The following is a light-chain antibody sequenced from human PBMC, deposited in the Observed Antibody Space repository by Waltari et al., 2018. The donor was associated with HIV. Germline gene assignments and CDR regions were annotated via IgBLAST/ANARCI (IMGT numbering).Light chain of an antibody. V-gene: IGLV2-14*01. Sequence: QSALPQPAAVSGSPGQSTAISCTGPSTDVSCYNYVSWYQHDPGKATKVMIYEFSNRPAGVSNRFSVSKSGNTAFLTISGLQAEDEADYYCSSYTSSTTWVFGGGTKLTVL. J-gene: IGLJ3*02. CDR1: STDVSCYNY. CDR2: EFS. CDR3: SSYTSSTTWV.